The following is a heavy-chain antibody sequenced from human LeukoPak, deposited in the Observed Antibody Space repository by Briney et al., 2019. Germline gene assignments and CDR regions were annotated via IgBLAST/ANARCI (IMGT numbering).Heavy chain of an antibody. J-gene: IGHJ3*02. CDR2: ISTSSSYM. Sequence: GGSLRLSCAASGYTFSTYSMNWVRQAPGKGLEWVSSISTSSSYMHYADSVKGRFTISRDNAKNSLYLQMNSLRAEDTAVYYCARDFPRDNDAFDIWGQGTMVTVSS. V-gene: IGHV3-21*01. CDR1: GYTFSTYS. CDR3: ARDFPRDNDAFDI.